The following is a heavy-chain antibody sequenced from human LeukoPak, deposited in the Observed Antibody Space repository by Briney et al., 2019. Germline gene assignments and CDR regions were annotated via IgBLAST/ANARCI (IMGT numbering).Heavy chain of an antibody. Sequence: GGSLRLSCAASGFTFSDYYMSWIRQAPGQGLELVSYLSSSSSYTNYADSVKGRFTISRDDAKNSLYLQMNSLRAEDTAVYYCALSTSTGRYFDYWGEGTLVTVSS. J-gene: IGHJ4*02. CDR1: GFTFSDYY. V-gene: IGHV3-11*03. CDR3: ALSTSTGRYFDY. CDR2: LSSSSSYT. D-gene: IGHD4-17*01.